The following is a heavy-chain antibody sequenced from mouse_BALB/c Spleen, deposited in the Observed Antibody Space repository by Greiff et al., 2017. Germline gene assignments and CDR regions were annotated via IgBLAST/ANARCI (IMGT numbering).Heavy chain of an antibody. CDR1: GFNIKDCY. D-gene: IGHD1-1*01. CDR2: IDPGNGDT. CDR3: NGSTTVIAPIDY. V-gene: IGHV14-4*02. Sequence: EVQLQQSGAELVRSGASVKLSCTASGFNIKDCYMHWVKQRPEQGLEWIGWIDPGNGDTEYAPKFQGKANMTADTSANTAYMQLSSLTTEDTAVYYCNGSTTVIAPIDYWGQGTTLTVSS. J-gene: IGHJ2*01.